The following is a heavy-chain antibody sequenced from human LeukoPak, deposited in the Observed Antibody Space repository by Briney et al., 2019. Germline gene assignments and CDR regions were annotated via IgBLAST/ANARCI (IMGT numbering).Heavy chain of an antibody. D-gene: IGHD5-12*01. CDR1: GYTFTSYA. V-gene: IGHV7-4-1*02. CDR3: ARRGSSGYSDY. Sequence: ASVKFSCKASGYTFTSYAMNCVRQAPGQGLEWMGWINTNTGNPTHAQGFTGRFVFSLDTSVSTAYLQISSLKAEDTAAYYCARRGSSGYSDYWGQGTLVTVSS. J-gene: IGHJ4*02. CDR2: INTNTGNP.